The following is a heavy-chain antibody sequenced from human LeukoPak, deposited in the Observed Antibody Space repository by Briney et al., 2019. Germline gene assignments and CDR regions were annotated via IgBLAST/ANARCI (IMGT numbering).Heavy chain of an antibody. D-gene: IGHD4-17*01. CDR2: IYPGDSDT. CDR3: ARHRGDYYYYMDV. J-gene: IGHJ6*03. Sequence: GGSLRLSCAASGFTFSDYYMSWIRQMPGKGLEWMGIIYPGDSDTRYSPSFQGQVTISADKSISTAYLQWSSLKASDTAMYYCARHRGDYYYYMDVWGKGTTVTVSS. V-gene: IGHV5-51*01. CDR1: GFTFSDYY.